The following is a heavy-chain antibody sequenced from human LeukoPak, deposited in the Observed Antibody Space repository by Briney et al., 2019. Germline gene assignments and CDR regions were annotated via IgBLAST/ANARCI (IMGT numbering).Heavy chain of an antibody. CDR3: ARNSGNYLGWFDP. CDR1: GGSISTSSYY. D-gene: IGHD1-26*01. V-gene: IGHV4-39*01. J-gene: IGHJ5*02. Sequence: SETLSLTCTVSGGSISTSSYYWGWIRQPPAKGLEWIGTIHYSGRTYYNPSLKSRVTISVDTSKNQFSLKMSSVTAADTAMYYCARNSGNYLGWFDPWGQGTMVPVSS. CDR2: IHYSGRT.